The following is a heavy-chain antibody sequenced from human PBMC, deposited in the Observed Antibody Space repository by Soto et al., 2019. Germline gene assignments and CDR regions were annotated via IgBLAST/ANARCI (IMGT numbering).Heavy chain of an antibody. D-gene: IGHD3-16*01. Sequence: GESLKISCEGSGYSFSSFWISWVRQMPGKGLEWVGRIDPSDSYINYSPSFQGRVTISADKSISTAYLQWSSLKASDSATYYCARQGSNGAYVYFAMDVWGQGTTVTVSS. CDR1: GYSFSSFW. J-gene: IGHJ6*02. CDR2: IDPSDSYI. V-gene: IGHV5-10-1*01. CDR3: ARQGSNGAYVYFAMDV.